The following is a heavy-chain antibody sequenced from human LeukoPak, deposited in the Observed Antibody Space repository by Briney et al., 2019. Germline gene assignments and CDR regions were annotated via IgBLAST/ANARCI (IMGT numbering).Heavy chain of an antibody. Sequence: SETLSLTCTVSGGSISSGDYYWSWIRQPPGKGLEWIGYIYYSGSTNYNPSLKSRVTISVDTSKNQFSLKLSSVTAADTAVYYCARVKQLKVDYWGQGTLVTVSS. CDR2: IYYSGST. V-gene: IGHV4-61*08. CDR3: ARVKQLKVDY. D-gene: IGHD6-6*01. CDR1: GGSISSGDYY. J-gene: IGHJ4*02.